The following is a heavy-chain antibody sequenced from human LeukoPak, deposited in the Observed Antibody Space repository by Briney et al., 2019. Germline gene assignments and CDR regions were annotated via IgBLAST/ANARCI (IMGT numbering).Heavy chain of an antibody. D-gene: IGHD5-12*01. CDR3: ARSSRYSGYDYFLGV. CDR2: IYYSGST. V-gene: IGHV4-59*12. Sequence: SETLSLTCTVSGGSISNYYWSWIRQPPGKGLEWIGYIYYSGSTNYNPSLKSRVTISVDTSKNQFSLKLSSVTAADTAVCYCARSSRYSGYDYFLGVWGQGTLVTVSS. CDR1: GGSISNYY. J-gene: IGHJ4*02.